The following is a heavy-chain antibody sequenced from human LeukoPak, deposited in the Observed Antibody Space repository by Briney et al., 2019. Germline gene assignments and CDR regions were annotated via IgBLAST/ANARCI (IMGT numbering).Heavy chain of an antibody. CDR1: GFTFSDYY. CDR3: ARETYYYDSSGSYYFDY. V-gene: IGHV3-11*01. J-gene: IGHJ4*02. CDR2: ISSSGSTI. D-gene: IGHD3-22*01. Sequence: PGGSLRLSCAASGFTFSDYYMSWIRQAPGKGLEWVSYISSSGSTIYYADSVKGRFTISRDNAKNSLYLQMNSLRAEDTAVCYCARETYYYDSSGSYYFDYWGQGTLVTVSS.